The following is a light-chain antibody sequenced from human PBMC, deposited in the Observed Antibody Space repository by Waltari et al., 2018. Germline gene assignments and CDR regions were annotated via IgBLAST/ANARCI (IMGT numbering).Light chain of an antibody. CDR2: RNN. V-gene: IGLV1-44*01. CDR3: ATWDGSVNGDWV. CDR1: DAHIHTNF. J-gene: IGLJ3*02. Sequence: QSVLSQPPAASGTPGQRVTLSCPGTDAHIHTNFVHWYHQLPGAAPTPLLYRNNHRPSGVPDRFSGSKSGTSASLAISGLRSEDEALYYCATWDGSVNGDWVFGGGTKLTVL.